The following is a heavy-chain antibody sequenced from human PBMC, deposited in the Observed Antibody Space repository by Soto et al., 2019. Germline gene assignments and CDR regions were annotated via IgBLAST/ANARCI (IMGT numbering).Heavy chain of an antibody. J-gene: IGHJ3*01. CDR2: LYYNGGS. CDR1: GVSLTSTSYY. CDR3: AFIRYSDSFDV. Sequence: QLQLQESGPGLVKPSETLSLTCTVSGVSLTSTSYYCGWIRQPPGKGLEWITTLYYNGGSYYNPSLEIRVPMSVDISKNQFSLRLSSVTAADPAKYYCAFIRYSDSFDVWGQGTTVIVSS. D-gene: IGHD3-9*01. V-gene: IGHV4-39*01.